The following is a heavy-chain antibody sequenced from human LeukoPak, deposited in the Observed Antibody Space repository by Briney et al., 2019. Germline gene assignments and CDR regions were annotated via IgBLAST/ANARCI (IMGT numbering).Heavy chain of an antibody. D-gene: IGHD4-23*01. CDR2: ISGSGGST. CDR3: ARAYAGTLFY. V-gene: IGHV3-23*01. J-gene: IGHJ4*02. Sequence: SGGSLRLSCAASGFTFSSYAMSWVRQAPGKGLEWVSAISGSGGSTYYADSVKGRFTISRDNAKNSLFLQMNSLRAEDTAVYYCARAYAGTLFYWGQGTLVTVSS. CDR1: GFTFSSYA.